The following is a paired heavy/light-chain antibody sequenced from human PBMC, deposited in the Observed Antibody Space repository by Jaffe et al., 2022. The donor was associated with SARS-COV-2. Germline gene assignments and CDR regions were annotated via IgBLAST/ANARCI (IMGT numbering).Light chain of an antibody. CDR3: QQYNSYSTWT. CDR2: RAS. Sequence: DIQMTQSPSTLSASVGDRVTITCRASQSITNWLAWYQQKPGKAPKLLIYRASSLESGVPSRFSGSGSGTEFTLTISSLQPDDFATYYCQQYNSYSTWTFGQGTKVVIK. J-gene: IGKJ1*01. CDR1: QSITNW. V-gene: IGKV1-5*03.
Heavy chain of an antibody. CDR2: ISSSSSYI. V-gene: IGHV3-21*06. Sequence: EVPLVESGGGLVKPGGSLRLSCTASGFAFSSYGMNWVRQAPGKGLEWVSSISSSSSYIYYADSVKGRFTISRDNAKNSLYLQMDSLRAEDTAVYYCARDRDWQVVRRNPIDFWGQGTLVTVSS. D-gene: IGHD6-13*01. CDR1: GFAFSSYG. J-gene: IGHJ4*02. CDR3: ARDRDWQVVRRNPIDF.